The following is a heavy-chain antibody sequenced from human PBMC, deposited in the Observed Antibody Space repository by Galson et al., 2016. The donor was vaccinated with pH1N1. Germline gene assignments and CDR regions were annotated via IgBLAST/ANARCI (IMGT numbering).Heavy chain of an antibody. J-gene: IGHJ6*02. D-gene: IGHD2-15*01. Sequence: SLRLSCAASGFTVSPNDMSWFRQAPGKGLEWVSVIYSGGNTYYTDSVKGRFTISRDSSKNTLYLQMNSLRPEDTAVYYCARGYPGFSYCGMDVWGQGTTVTVSS. CDR1: GFTVSPND. CDR2: IYSGGNT. V-gene: IGHV3-53*01. CDR3: ARGYPGFSYCGMDV.